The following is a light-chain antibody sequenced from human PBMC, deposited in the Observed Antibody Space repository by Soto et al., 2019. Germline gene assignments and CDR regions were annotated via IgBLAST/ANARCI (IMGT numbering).Light chain of an antibody. CDR2: KAS. Sequence: EIVLTQSPATLSLSPGERAILSCRASQSVSTFLAWFQQKPGQHPRLLIYKASNRTTGIPARFSGSGSVTDFTLTISCLEPEDFAVYYCQQRGDWPPITFGQGTRLEIK. J-gene: IGKJ5*01. CDR1: QSVSTF. V-gene: IGKV3-11*01. CDR3: QQRGDWPPIT.